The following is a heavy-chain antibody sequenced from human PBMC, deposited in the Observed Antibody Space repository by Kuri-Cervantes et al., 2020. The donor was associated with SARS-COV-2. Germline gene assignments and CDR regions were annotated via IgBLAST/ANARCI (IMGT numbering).Heavy chain of an antibody. D-gene: IGHD4-11*01. V-gene: IGHV4-38-2*02. J-gene: IGHJ4*02. CDR3: ARDPTGLQYYFDY. CDR2: IYHSGST. CDR1: GDFVSSYF. Sequence: SETLSLTCTVSGDFVSSYFWTWIRQPPGKGLEWIGSIYHSGSTYYNPSLKSRVTISVDTSKNQFSLKLSSVTAADTAVYYCARDPTGLQYYFDYWGQGTLVTVSS.